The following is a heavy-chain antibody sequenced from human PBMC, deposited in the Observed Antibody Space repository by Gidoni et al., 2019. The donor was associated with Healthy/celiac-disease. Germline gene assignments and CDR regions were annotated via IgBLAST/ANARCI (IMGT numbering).Heavy chain of an antibody. J-gene: IGHJ4*02. CDR1: GFTFSSYA. CDR2: ISGSGGST. D-gene: IGHD6-19*01. V-gene: IGHV3-23*01. CDR3: AKQPVAVAGKRNYFDY. Sequence: EVQLLESGGGLVQPGGSLRLSCAASGFTFSSYAMSWVRQAPGKGLEWVSAISGSGGSTYYADSVKGRFTISRDNSKNTLYLQMNSLRAEDTAVYYCAKQPVAVAGKRNYFDYWGQGTLVTVSS.